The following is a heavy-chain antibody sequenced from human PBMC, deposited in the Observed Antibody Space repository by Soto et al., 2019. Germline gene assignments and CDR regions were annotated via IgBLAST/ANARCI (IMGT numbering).Heavy chain of an antibody. CDR3: ARGYNYVQSRLYGMDV. J-gene: IGHJ6*02. D-gene: IGHD1-20*01. Sequence: ASVKVSCKASGYTFTSYAMHWVRQAPGQRLEWMGWINAGNGNTKYSQKFQGRVTITRDTSASTAYMELSSLRSEDTAVYYCARGYNYVQSRLYGMDVWGQGTTVTVSS. V-gene: IGHV1-3*01. CDR1: GYTFTSYA. CDR2: INAGNGNT.